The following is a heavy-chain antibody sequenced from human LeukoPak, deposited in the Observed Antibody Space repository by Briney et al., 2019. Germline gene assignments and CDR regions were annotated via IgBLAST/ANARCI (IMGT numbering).Heavy chain of an antibody. D-gene: IGHD3-9*01. CDR1: GFIFDDHG. J-gene: IGHJ4*02. V-gene: IGHV3-9*01. CDR2: ISWSSGII. Sequence: GRSLRLSCAASGFIFDDHGMHWVRQAPGKGLEWVSGISWSSGIIGYADSVKGRFTISRDNSKNTLYLQMNSLRAEDTAVYYCAKDRTPAGLRYFDWFFDYWGQGTLVTVSS. CDR3: AKDRTPAGLRYFDWFFDY.